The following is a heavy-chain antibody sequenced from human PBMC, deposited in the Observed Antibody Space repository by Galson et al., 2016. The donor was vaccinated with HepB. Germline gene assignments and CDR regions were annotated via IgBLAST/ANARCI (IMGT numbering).Heavy chain of an antibody. CDR3: ARLPGASYFFDF. CDR2: IAFDGTNK. J-gene: IGHJ4*02. D-gene: IGHD1-26*01. V-gene: IGHV3-30-3*01. Sequence: SLRLSCAATGFTFSNFPIHWVRQAPGKGLEWVAAIAFDGTNKYYANSVKGRFTISRDNSNNTLYLQMTSLRTEDTAVYYCARLPGASYFFDFWGQGTLVTVSS. CDR1: GFTFSNFP.